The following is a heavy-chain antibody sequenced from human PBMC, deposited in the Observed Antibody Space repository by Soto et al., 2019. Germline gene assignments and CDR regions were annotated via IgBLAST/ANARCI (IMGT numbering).Heavy chain of an antibody. V-gene: IGHV3-33*06. CDR3: AKANIGDYGSGSYYL. J-gene: IGHJ4*02. CDR1: GFTFSSYG. D-gene: IGHD3-10*01. CDR2: IWYDGSNK. Sequence: ESGGGVVQPGRSLRLSCAASGFTFSSYGMHWVRQAPCKGLEWVAVIWYDGSNKYYADSVKGRFTISRDNSKNTLYLQMNSLRAEDTAVYYCAKANIGDYGSGSYYLWGQGTLVTVSS.